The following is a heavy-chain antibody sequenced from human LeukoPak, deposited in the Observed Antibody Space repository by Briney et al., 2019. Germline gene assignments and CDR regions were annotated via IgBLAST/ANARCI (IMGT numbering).Heavy chain of an antibody. D-gene: IGHD1-1*01. CDR1: GYTFTSYY. Sequence: ASVKVSCKASGYTFTSYYMHWVRQAPGQGLEWMGIINPSGGSTSYAQKFQGRVTMTRDTSTSTVYMEPSSLRSEDTAVYYCARGGSSWNDRLDPDYWGQGTLVTVSS. CDR2: INPSGGST. J-gene: IGHJ4*02. V-gene: IGHV1-46*01. CDR3: ARGGSSWNDRLDPDY.